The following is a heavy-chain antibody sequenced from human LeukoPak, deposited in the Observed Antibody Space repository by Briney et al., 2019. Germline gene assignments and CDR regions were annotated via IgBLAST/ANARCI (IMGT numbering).Heavy chain of an antibody. Sequence: PGGSLRLSFEASGFTFDDYGTSTVRQAPGKGLEWVSGISWNGGATGYADSVKDRSTSSRDKARTSLFLQMNCLRAEDTALYYCARGGRYYYGSGSYYGMDVWGQGTTVTVSS. CDR3: ARGGRYYYGSGSYYGMDV. V-gene: IGHV3-20*03. J-gene: IGHJ6*02. CDR1: GFTFDDYG. D-gene: IGHD3-10*01. CDR2: ISWNGGAT.